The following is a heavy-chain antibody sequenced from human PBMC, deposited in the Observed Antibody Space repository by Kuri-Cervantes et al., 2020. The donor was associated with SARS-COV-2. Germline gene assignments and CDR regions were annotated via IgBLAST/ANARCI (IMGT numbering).Heavy chain of an antibody. CDR1: GVSISSHY. V-gene: IGHV4-59*08. CDR3: ARHPAPRYCSSTSCYGIWFDP. D-gene: IGHD2-2*01. Sequence: SETLSLTCTVSGVSISSHYWSWIRLPPGKGLEWIGYIYYSGSTNYNPSLKSRVTISVDTSKNQFSLKLSSVTAADTAVYYCARHPAPRYCSSTSCYGIWFDPWGQGTLVTVSS. CDR2: IYYSGST. J-gene: IGHJ5*02.